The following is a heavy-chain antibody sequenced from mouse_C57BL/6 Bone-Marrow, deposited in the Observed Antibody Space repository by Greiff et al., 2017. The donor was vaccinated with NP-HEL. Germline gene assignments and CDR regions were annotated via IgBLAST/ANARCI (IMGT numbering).Heavy chain of an antibody. D-gene: IGHD1-1*01. Sequence: EVKLQQSGPELVKPGASVKMSCKASGYTFTDYNMHWVKQSHGKSLEWIGYINPNNGGTSYNQKFKGKATLTVNKSSSTAYMELRSLTSEDSAVYYCARSGWCGSYWYFDVWGTGTTVTVSS. CDR2: INPNNGGT. V-gene: IGHV1-22*01. CDR1: GYTFTDYN. J-gene: IGHJ1*03. CDR3: ARSGWCGSYWYFDV.